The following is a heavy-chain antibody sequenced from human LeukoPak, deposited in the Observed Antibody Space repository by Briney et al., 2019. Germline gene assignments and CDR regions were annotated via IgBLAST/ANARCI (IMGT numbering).Heavy chain of an antibody. CDR1: GLTFTDFW. J-gene: IGHJ4*01. V-gene: IGHV3-7*01. CDR3: ARDGIAAGLYFDL. Sequence: PGRCLRLSCAVSGLTFTDFWTNWVRHPPGKGLVWVASRRQDGSEKTYVDSVKGRFTISRDNTKYSLSLQVNRLRVEDTAVYYCARDGIAAGLYFDLWGQGTLVTVSS. D-gene: IGHD6-6*01. CDR2: RRQDGSEK.